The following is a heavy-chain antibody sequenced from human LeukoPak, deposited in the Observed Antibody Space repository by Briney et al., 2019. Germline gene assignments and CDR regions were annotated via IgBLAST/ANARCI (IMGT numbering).Heavy chain of an antibody. CDR3: ARDAAGWFGELYRFDY. J-gene: IGHJ4*02. Sequence: PGGSLRLSCAASGFTFSSYEMNWVRQAPGKGLEWVSYISSSGSTIYYADSVKGRFTISRDNAKNSLYLQMNSLRAEDTAVYYCARDAAGWFGELYRFDYWGQGTLVTVSS. CDR2: ISSSGSTI. CDR1: GFTFSSYE. D-gene: IGHD3-10*01. V-gene: IGHV3-48*03.